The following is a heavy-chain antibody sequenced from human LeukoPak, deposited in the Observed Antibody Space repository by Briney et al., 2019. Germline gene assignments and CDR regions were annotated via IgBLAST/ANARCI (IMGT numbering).Heavy chain of an antibody. Sequence: GGSLRLSCAASGFTFSSYAMSWVRQAPGKGLEWVSAISGSGGSTYYADSVKGRFIISRDNSKNTLYLQMNSLRAEDTAVYYCAKSQGSSGWYNYYYGMDVWGQGTTVTVSS. CDR2: ISGSGGST. D-gene: IGHD6-19*01. CDR3: AKSQGSSGWYNYYYGMDV. V-gene: IGHV3-23*01. J-gene: IGHJ6*02. CDR1: GFTFSSYA.